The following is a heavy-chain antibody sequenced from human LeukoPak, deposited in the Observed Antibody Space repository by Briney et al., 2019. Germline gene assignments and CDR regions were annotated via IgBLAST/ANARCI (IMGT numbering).Heavy chain of an antibody. CDR2: ISSGSYI. D-gene: IGHD6-6*01. V-gene: IGHV3-21*01. J-gene: IGHJ4*02. CDR1: GFTFSSYS. Sequence: GGSLRLSCAASGFTFSSYSMNWVRQAPGKGLEWVSCISSGSYIYYADSVKGRFTISRDNAKNSLYLQMNSLRAEDTAVYYCARDEYASSPGYFDYWGQGTLVTVSS. CDR3: ARDEYASSPGYFDY.